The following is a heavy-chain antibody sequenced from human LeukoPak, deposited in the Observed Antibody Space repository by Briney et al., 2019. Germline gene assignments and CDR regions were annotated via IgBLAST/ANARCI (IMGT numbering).Heavy chain of an antibody. V-gene: IGHV4-59*08. Sequence: SETLSLTCTVSGGSISSYYWSWIRQPPGKGLEWIGYISYSGSTNYNPSLKSRVTISLDTSKNQFSLKLSSVTAADTAVYYCAGHHPRNTVDFWGQGTLVTVSS. D-gene: IGHD2/OR15-2a*01. CDR1: GGSISSYY. CDR2: ISYSGST. J-gene: IGHJ4*02. CDR3: AGHHPRNTVDF.